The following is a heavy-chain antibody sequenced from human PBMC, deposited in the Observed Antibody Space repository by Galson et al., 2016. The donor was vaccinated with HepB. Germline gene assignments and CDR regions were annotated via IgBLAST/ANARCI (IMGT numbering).Heavy chain of an antibody. CDR2: ISSSRRTI. Sequence: SLRHSCAASGFTFSDYYMSWIRQAPGKGLEWLSYISSSRRTIHYADSVKGRFTISRDNAKNSLYLQMDSLRAEDTAVYYCARDGDTAMLTANYYFDYWGQGTLVTVSS. D-gene: IGHD5-18*01. J-gene: IGHJ4*02. CDR1: GFTFSDYY. V-gene: IGHV3-11*04. CDR3: ARDGDTAMLTANYYFDY.